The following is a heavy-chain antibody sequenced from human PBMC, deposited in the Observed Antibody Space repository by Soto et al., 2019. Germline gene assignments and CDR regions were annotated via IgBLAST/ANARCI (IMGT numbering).Heavy chain of an antibody. CDR1: GGSVSSGSYY. D-gene: IGHD6-19*01. CDR2: IYYSGST. Sequence: QVQLQESGPGLVKPSETLSLTCTVSGGSVSSGSYYWSWIRQPPGKGLEWIGYIYYSGSTNYNPSRKSRVTISVDTSKTQCSLTLSSVTAADTAVYYCARGIEGWYQGRYYYGMDVWGQGTTVTVSS. V-gene: IGHV4-61*01. J-gene: IGHJ6*02. CDR3: ARGIEGWYQGRYYYGMDV.